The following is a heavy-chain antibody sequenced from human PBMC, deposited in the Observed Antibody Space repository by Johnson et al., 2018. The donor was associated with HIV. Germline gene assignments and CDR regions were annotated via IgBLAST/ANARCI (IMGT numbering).Heavy chain of an antibody. CDR2: IRYDGSNK. D-gene: IGHD3-16*01. Sequence: QVQLVESGGGLVKPGGSLRLSCAASGFTFSSYGMHWVRQAPGKGLEWVAFIRYDGSNKYYADSVKGRFTISRDNSKNTLYLQMNALRAEDTAVYYCAISIPRPGWGDAFDIWGQGTMVTVSS. CDR1: GFTFSSYG. J-gene: IGHJ3*02. V-gene: IGHV3-30*02. CDR3: AISIPRPGWGDAFDI.